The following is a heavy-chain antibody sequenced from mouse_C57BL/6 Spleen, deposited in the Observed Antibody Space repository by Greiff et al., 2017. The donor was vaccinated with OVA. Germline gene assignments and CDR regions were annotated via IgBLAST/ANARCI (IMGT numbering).Heavy chain of an antibody. CDR3: ARWITTVVATDD. Sequence: QVQLQQPGAELVRPGTSVKLSCKASGYTFTSYWMHWVKQRPGQGLEWIGVIDPSDSYTNYNQKFKGKATLTVDTSSSTAYMQLSSLTSEDSAVYYCARWITTVVATDDWGQGTTLTVSS. CDR2: IDPSDSYT. J-gene: IGHJ2*01. V-gene: IGHV1-59*01. D-gene: IGHD1-1*01. CDR1: GYTFTSYW.